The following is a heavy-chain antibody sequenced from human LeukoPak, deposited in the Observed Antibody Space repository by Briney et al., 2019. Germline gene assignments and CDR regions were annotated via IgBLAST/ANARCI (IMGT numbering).Heavy chain of an antibody. Sequence: GGSLRLSCAASGFTFSNYAMSWVRQAPGKGLEWVSAIRGSGSSTYYADSVKGRFTISRDNSKNTLSLQMDSLRAEDTAVYYCAKDVCRYSSGCLSFDYWGQGTLVTVSS. CDR2: IRGSGSST. V-gene: IGHV3-23*01. D-gene: IGHD6-19*01. J-gene: IGHJ4*02. CDR3: AKDVCRYSSGCLSFDY. CDR1: GFTFSNYA.